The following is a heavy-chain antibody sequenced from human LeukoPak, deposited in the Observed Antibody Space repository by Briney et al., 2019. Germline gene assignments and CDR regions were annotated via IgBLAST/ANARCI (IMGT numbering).Heavy chain of an antibody. Sequence: SETLSLTCTVSGGSISSYYWSWIRQPAGKGLEWIGRIYTSGSTNYNPSLKSRVTMSVDTSKNQFSLKLSSVTAADTAVYYCARETRYYYDSSGYYRFFDYWGQGTLVTVSS. CDR1: GGSISSYY. V-gene: IGHV4-4*07. CDR3: ARETRYYYDSSGYYRFFDY. J-gene: IGHJ4*02. CDR2: IYTSGST. D-gene: IGHD3-22*01.